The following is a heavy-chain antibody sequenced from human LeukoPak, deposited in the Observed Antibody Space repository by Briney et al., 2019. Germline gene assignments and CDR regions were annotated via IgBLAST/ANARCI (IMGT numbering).Heavy chain of an antibody. J-gene: IGHJ4*02. D-gene: IGHD5-18*01. Sequence: PGGSLKLSCAASGFTFSGSAMHWVRQASGKGPEWVGRIRSKANSYATAYAASVKGRFTISRDDSKNTAYLQMNSLKTEDTAVYYCTSPTAMVIDWGQGTLVTVSS. CDR3: TSPTAMVID. V-gene: IGHV3-73*01. CDR2: IRSKANSYAT. CDR1: GFTFSGSA.